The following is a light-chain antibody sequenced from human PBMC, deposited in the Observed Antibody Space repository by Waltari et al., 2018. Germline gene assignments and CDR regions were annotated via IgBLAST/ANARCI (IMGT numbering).Light chain of an antibody. Sequence: EILMTQSPVSLTVTPGEPAPISFRSSQSPLLSNGFTYLDWYLQKPGQSPQVLIFLGSNRPSGVPDRFSGSGSGTDFTLKISRVEAEDVGVYYCMQAEQAPRTFGQGTKVEIK. CDR1: QSPLLSNGFTY. V-gene: IGKV2-28*01. CDR2: LGS. CDR3: MQAEQAPRT. J-gene: IGKJ1*01.